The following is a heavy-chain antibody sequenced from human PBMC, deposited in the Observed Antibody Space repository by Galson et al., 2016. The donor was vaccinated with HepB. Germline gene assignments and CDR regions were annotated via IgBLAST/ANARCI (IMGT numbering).Heavy chain of an antibody. D-gene: IGHD3-22*01. CDR2: SWNDGTNK. J-gene: IGHJ4*02. CDR1: GFTFTNYG. V-gene: IGHV3-33*01. Sequence: SLRLSCAASGFTFTNYGMHWVRQAPGKGLEWVAVSWNDGTNKYYADSVKGRFTISRDNSKNTLYLEMTSLRVEDTAVYYCARQDYYASSGYFDYWGQGALITVSS. CDR3: ARQDYYASSGYFDY.